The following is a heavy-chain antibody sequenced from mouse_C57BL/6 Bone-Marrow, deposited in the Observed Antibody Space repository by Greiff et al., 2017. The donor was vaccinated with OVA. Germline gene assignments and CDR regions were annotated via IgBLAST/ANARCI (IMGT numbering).Heavy chain of an antibody. CDR3: ARSVFDYVPYWYFDV. CDR1: GYTFTDHT. Sequence: QVQLQQSDAELVKPGASVKISCKVSGYTFTDHTIHWMKQRPEQGLEWIGYIYPRDGSTKYNEKFKGKATLTADKSSRTAYMQLNSLTSEDSAVYFFARSVFDYVPYWYFDVWGTGTTVTVSS. D-gene: IGHD2-4*01. V-gene: IGHV1-78*01. CDR2: IYPRDGST. J-gene: IGHJ1*03.